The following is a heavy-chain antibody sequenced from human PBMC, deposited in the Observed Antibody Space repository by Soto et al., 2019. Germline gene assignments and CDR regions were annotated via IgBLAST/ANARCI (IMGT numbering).Heavy chain of an antibody. CDR1: GFTFSSYA. Sequence: GGSLRLSCAASGFTFSSYAMSWVRQAPGKRLEWVGRIKSKTDGGTTDYAAPVKGRFTISRDDSKNTLYLQMNSLKTEDTAVYYYTATVRRYCSGGSCYSFAFDIWGQGTMVTVSS. J-gene: IGHJ3*02. CDR2: IKSKTDGGTT. D-gene: IGHD2-15*01. CDR3: TATVRRYCSGGSCYSFAFDI. V-gene: IGHV3-15*01.